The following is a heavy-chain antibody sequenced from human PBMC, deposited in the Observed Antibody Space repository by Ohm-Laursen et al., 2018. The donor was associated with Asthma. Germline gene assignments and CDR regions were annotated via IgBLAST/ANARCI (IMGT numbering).Heavy chain of an antibody. J-gene: IGHJ3*02. D-gene: IGHD2-15*01. CDR3: VRLMVEAVRADAFDI. CDR2: ISSNSSYI. V-gene: IGHV3-21*01. CDR1: GFTFSSYS. Sequence: SLRLSCAASGFTFSSYSMNWVRQAPGKGLEWVSSISSNSSYIYYADSVKGRFTISRDNAKNSLYLQMNSLRAEDTAVYYCVRLMVEAVRADAFDIWGQGTMVTVSS.